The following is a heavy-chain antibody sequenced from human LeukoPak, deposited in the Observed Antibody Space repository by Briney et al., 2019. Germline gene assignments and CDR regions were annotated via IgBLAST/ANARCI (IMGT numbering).Heavy chain of an antibody. V-gene: IGHV4-61*02. CDR2: IYTSGST. Sequence: SETVSLTCTVSGGSISSSSYYWGWIRQPAGKGLEWIGRIYTSGSTNYNPSLKSRVTMSVDTSKSQFSLKLSSVTATDTAVYYCARGVYGSQDYWGQGTLVTVSS. CDR3: ARGVYGSQDY. J-gene: IGHJ4*02. D-gene: IGHD1-26*01. CDR1: GGSISSSSYY.